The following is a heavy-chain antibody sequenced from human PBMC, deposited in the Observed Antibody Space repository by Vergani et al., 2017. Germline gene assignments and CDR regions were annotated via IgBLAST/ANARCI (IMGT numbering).Heavy chain of an antibody. D-gene: IGHD7-27*01. J-gene: IGHJ4*02. Sequence: QVQLQESGPGLVKPSETLSLTCTVSGGSISSYYWSWIRQPPGKGLEWIGYIYYSGSTNYNPSLKSRVTISVDTSKNQFSLKLSSVTAADTAVYYCARGEGNWGKVARDFDYWGQGTLVTVSS. V-gene: IGHV4-59*01. CDR3: ARGEGNWGKVARDFDY. CDR1: GGSISSYY. CDR2: IYYSGST.